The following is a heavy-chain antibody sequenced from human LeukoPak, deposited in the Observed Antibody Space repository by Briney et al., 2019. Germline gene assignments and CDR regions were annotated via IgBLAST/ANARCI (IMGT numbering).Heavy chain of an antibody. CDR2: INPSGGST. Sequence: ASVKVSCKASGYTFTSYYMHWVRQAPGQGLEWMGIINPSGGSTSYAQKFQGRVTMTRDTSTSTVYMELSSLRSEDTAVYYCARGIYSGYDKYYFDYWGQGTLVTVSS. J-gene: IGHJ4*02. V-gene: IGHV1-46*03. CDR3: ARGIYSGYDKYYFDY. D-gene: IGHD5-12*01. CDR1: GYTFTSYY.